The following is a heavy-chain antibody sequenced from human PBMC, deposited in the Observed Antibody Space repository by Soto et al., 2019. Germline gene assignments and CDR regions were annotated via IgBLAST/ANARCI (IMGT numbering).Heavy chain of an antibody. V-gene: IGHV1-18*01. CDR3: ARDLTIVPATHPRLENYGMDV. CDR2: ISPYNGHT. D-gene: IGHD2-2*01. J-gene: IGHJ6*02. CDR1: GYSFTSYG. Sequence: ASVKVSCKASGYSFTSYGISWVRRAPGQGLEWMGWISPYNGHTQFVQRFQGRVSMTTDTSTKTAYMELRNLRSDDTAHYYCARDLTIVPATHPRLENYGMDVWGQGTTVTVSS.